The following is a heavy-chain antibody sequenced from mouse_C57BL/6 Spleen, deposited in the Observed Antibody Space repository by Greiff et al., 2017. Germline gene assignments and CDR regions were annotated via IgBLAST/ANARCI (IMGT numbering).Heavy chain of an antibody. D-gene: IGHD2-1*01. CDR1: GYTFTDYG. V-gene: IGHV1-15*01. CDR2: IDPDTSDT. Sequence: QVQLQQPGAELVRPGASVTLSCKASGYTFTDYGMHWVKQTPVHGLEWIGDIDPDTSDTAYNQKFKGKATLTADKSSSTAYMQLRSLTSEDSAVYYCARPEYNGRGCALDYWGQGTSVTVAS. CDR3: ARPEYNGRGCALDY. J-gene: IGHJ4*01.